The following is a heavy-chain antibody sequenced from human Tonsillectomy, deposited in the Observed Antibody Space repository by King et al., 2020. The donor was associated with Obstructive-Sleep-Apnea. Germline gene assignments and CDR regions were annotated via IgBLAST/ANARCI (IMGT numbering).Heavy chain of an antibody. D-gene: IGHD2-21*02. CDR2: IKQDGSEK. CDR1: GFTFSSYW. V-gene: IGHV3-7*01. Sequence: VQLVESGGGFVQPGGSLRLSCAASGFTFSSYWMSWVRQAPGKGLGWVANIKQDGSEKYYVDSVEGRFTLSRDNAKNSLYLQMNSLRAEDTAVYYCARDHGVVTVGYYYHGMDVWGQGTTVTVSS. J-gene: IGHJ6*02. CDR3: ARDHGVVTVGYYYHGMDV.